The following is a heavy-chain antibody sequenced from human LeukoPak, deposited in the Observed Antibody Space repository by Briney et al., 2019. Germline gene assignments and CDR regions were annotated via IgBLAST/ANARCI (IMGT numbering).Heavy chain of an antibody. CDR3: ATGRSCTTCYLPDY. CDR2: ISSSGSTI. D-gene: IGHD2-2*01. J-gene: IGHJ4*02. Sequence: GGSLRLSCAASGFTFSDYYMSWIRQAPGKGLEWVSYISSSGSTIYYADSVKGRFTISRDNAKNSLYLQMNSLRAEDTAVYHCATGRSCTTCYLPDYWGQGTLVTVSS. V-gene: IGHV3-11*04. CDR1: GFTFSDYY.